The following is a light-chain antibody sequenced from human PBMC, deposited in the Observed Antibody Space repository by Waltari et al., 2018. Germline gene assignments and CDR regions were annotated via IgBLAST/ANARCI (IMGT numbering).Light chain of an antibody. V-gene: IGKV5-2*01. Sequence: ETTLTQSPAFMSATPRDKVKISCRASQDIDDEMNWYQQKPGEGAIFIIQEATTLVPGIPPRFSGSGYGTDFTLTINNIQSEDVASYFCLEHDNFPTHTFGQGTKLEIK. J-gene: IGKJ2*01. CDR3: LEHDNFPTHT. CDR1: QDIDDE. CDR2: EAT.